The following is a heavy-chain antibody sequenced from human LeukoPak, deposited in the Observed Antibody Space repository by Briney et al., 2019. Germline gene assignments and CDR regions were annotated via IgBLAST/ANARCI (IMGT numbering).Heavy chain of an antibody. CDR3: ANRLAAAGTRSYYYYYGMDV. V-gene: IGHV4-34*01. CDR1: GGSFSGYY. Sequence: PSETLSLTCAVYGGSFSGYYWSWIRQPPGKGLEWIGEINHSGSTNYNPSLKSRVTISVDTSKNQFSLKLSSVTAADTAVYYCANRLAAAGTRSYYYYYGMDVWGKGTTVTVSS. CDR2: INHSGST. D-gene: IGHD6-13*01. J-gene: IGHJ6*04.